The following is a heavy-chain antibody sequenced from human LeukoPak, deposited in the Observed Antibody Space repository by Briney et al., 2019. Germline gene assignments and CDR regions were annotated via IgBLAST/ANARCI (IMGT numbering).Heavy chain of an antibody. CDR3: ASSSGSLDLYYYYYMDV. J-gene: IGHJ6*03. V-gene: IGHV1-69*05. CDR2: IIPIFGTA. CDR1: GGTFSSYA. D-gene: IGHD6-19*01. Sequence: SVKDSCRASGGTFSSYAISWVRQAPGQGLEWMGRIIPIFGTANYAQKFQGRVTITTDESTSTAYMELSSLRSEDTAVYYCASSSGSLDLYYYYYMDVWGKGTTVTVSS.